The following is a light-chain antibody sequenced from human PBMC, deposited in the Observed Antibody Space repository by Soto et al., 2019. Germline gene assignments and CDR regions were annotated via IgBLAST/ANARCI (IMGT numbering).Light chain of an antibody. CDR3: QQYGNAPIT. Sequence: ESVMTQSPATLSVSPGERATLSCRASQAVYSSLLAWYQQKPGQAPRLLIYGASSRATGIPDRFSGSGSGTDFTLSISRLEVEDFAVYHCQQYGNAPITFGQGTRLEIK. CDR1: QAVYSSL. V-gene: IGKV3-20*01. J-gene: IGKJ5*01. CDR2: GAS.